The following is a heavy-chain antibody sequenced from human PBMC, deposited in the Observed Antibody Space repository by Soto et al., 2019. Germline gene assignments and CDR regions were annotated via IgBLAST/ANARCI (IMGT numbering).Heavy chain of an antibody. V-gene: IGHV4-59*13. CDR1: GGSISTYY. CDR2: IYYTGNT. Sequence: QVQLQESGPGLVKPSETLSLTCTVTGGSISTYYWSWIRQPPGKGLEWIGHIYYTGNTNYNPSLKRRVTISVDTSTNRFSLRLRSVSAADTAVYYRARAQSFESHTWFDPWGQGTLVTVSS. J-gene: IGHJ5*02. CDR3: ARAQSFESHTWFDP.